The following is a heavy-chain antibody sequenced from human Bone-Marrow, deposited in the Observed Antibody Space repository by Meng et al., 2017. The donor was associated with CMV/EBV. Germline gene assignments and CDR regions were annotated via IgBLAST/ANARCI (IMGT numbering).Heavy chain of an antibody. D-gene: IGHD3-3*01. CDR1: GFTFSSYW. V-gene: IGHV3-7*01. J-gene: IGHJ4*02. CDR2: IKQDGSVK. Sequence: GGSLRLSCAASGFTFSSYWMSWVRQAPGKGLEWVANIKQDGSVKYYVDSVKGRFTISRDNAKNSLYLQMNSLRAEDTAVYYCARAGYDFWSGPVDYWGQGTLVTVSS. CDR3: ARAGYDFWSGPVDY.